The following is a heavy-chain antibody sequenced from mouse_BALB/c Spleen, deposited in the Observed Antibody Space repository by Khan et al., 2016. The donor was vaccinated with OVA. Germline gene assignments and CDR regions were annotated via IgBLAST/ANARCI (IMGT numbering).Heavy chain of an antibody. Sequence: QVHVKQSGAELVKAGASVKMSCKASGYTFTSYWMHWVKQRLGQGLEWFAETNPTNGRTYYNEKFKSKATLTVDKSSSTAYMLLSGPTFEDSAVYSCARIKKIVATYFDYWGQGTTLTVSS. D-gene: IGHD1-1*01. CDR3: ARIKKIVATYFDY. CDR1: GYTFTSYW. V-gene: IGHV1S81*02. J-gene: IGHJ2*01. CDR2: TNPTNGRT.